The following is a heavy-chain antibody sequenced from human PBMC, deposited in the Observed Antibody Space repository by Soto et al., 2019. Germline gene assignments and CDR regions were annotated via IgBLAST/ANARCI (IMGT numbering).Heavy chain of an antibody. J-gene: IGHJ6*03. CDR1: GFIFSGSA. Sequence: EVQLVESGGGLVQPGGSLKLSCAASGFIFSGSAMHWVRQASGKGLEWVGRIRSKADNYATAYAASVKGRFTISRDDSKNTAYLQMNSLKTEDTAVYYCTRQVAATGKLGYYNYYYIDVWGKGTTVTVSS. CDR2: IRSKADNYAT. CDR3: TRQVAATGKLGYYNYYYIDV. D-gene: IGHD6-13*01. V-gene: IGHV3-73*01.